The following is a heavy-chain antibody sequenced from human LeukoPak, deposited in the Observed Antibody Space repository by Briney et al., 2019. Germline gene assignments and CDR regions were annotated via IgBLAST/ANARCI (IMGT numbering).Heavy chain of an antibody. CDR3: ARGPPPYTEGDLFYYYGLDV. D-gene: IGHD3-16*01. Sequence: ASVKVSCKASGGSFSNYAISWVRQAPGQGLEWMGGIVPILSTTNYARKFQGRVTMTAGESTSTAYMELSSLRSDDTAVYYCARGPPPYTEGDLFYYYGLDVWGQGTTVTVSS. V-gene: IGHV1-69*13. J-gene: IGHJ6*02. CDR1: GGSFSNYA. CDR2: IVPILSTT.